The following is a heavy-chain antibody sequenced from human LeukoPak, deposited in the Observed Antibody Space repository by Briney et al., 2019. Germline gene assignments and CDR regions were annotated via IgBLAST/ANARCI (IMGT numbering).Heavy chain of an antibody. J-gene: IGHJ3*02. D-gene: IGHD3-22*01. Sequence: GGSLRLSCAASGFTFSSYWMTWVRQAPGKGLEWLSYISSSSSIIYYADSVKGRFTISRDNAKNSLYLQMNSLRDEDTAVYYCARDGDSSGYYAAFDIWGQGTMVTVSS. V-gene: IGHV3-48*02. CDR3: ARDGDSSGYYAAFDI. CDR2: ISSSSSII. CDR1: GFTFSSYW.